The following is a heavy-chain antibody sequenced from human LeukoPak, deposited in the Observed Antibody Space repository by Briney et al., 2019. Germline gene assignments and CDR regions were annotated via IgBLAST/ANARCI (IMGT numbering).Heavy chain of an antibody. J-gene: IGHJ3*02. CDR2: ISGSGGST. CDR1: GFTLSGYW. V-gene: IGHV3-23*01. CDR3: ANLRWDAFDI. D-gene: IGHD4-23*01. Sequence: PGGSLRLSCAASGFTLSGYWMSWVRQAPGKGLEWVSAISGSGGSTYYADSVKGRFTISRDNSKNTLYLQMNSLRAEDTAVYYCANLRWDAFDIWGQGTMVTVSS.